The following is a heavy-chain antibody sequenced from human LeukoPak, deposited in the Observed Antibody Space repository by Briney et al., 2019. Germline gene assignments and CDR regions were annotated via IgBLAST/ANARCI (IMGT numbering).Heavy chain of an antibody. J-gene: IGHJ4*02. CDR2: ISGSGGST. V-gene: IGHV3-23*01. D-gene: IGHD3-22*01. CDR1: GFTFSSYA. Sequence: GGSLRLSCAASGFTFSSYAMSWVRQAPGKGLEWVSAISGSGGSTYYADSVKGRFTISRDNSKNTLYLQMNSLRAEDTAVYYCAKDPYYDSSGYQKYWGQGTLVSVSS. CDR3: AKDPYYDSSGYQKY.